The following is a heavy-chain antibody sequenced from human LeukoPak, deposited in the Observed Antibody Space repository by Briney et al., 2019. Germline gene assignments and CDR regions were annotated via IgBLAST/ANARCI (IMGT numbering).Heavy chain of an antibody. CDR3: ARVPLGDYFDY. V-gene: IGHV4-34*01. D-gene: IGHD7-27*01. J-gene: IGHJ4*02. Sequence: SETLSLTCAVYGGSFSGYYWSWIRQPPGKGLEWIGEINHSGSTNYNPSLKSRVTISVDTSKSQFSLKLSSVTAADTAVYYCARVPLGDYFDYWGQGTLVTVSS. CDR1: GGSFSGYY. CDR2: INHSGST.